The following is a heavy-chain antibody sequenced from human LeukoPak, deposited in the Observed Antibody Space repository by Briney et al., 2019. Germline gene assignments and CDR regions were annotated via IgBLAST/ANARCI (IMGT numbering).Heavy chain of an antibody. CDR2: ISGSGGST. V-gene: IGHV3-23*01. CDR3: AKGVYDSSTQPDAFDI. Sequence: GGSLRLSCAASGFTFSSYAMSWVRQAPGKGLEWVSAISGSGGSTYYADSVKGRFTISRDNSKNTLYLQMNSLRAEDTAVYYCAKGVYDSSTQPDAFDIWGQGTMVTVSS. CDR1: GFTFSSYA. D-gene: IGHD3-22*01. J-gene: IGHJ3*02.